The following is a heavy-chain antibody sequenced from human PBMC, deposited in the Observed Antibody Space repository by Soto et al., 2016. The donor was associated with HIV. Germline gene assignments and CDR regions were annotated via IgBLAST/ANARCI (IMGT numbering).Heavy chain of an antibody. CDR2: MNPNSGNT. V-gene: IGHV1-8*03. J-gene: IGHJ3*02. CDR3: ARPSEYNSWYLYAFDI. CDR1: GYTFTSYD. D-gene: IGHD6-13*01. Sequence: QVQLVQSGAEVKKPGASVKVSCKASGYTFTSYDINWVRQATGQGLEWMGWMNPNSGNTGYAQKFQDRITITMNTSISTGYMELNSLRSEDTAVYYCARPSEYNSWYLYAFDIWGLRDHGHRLF.